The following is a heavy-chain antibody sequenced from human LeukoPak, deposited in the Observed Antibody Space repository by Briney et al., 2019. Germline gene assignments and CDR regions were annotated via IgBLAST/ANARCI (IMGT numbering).Heavy chain of an antibody. J-gene: IGHJ3*02. CDR2: INTNTGNP. Sequence: ASVKVSCKASGYTFTSYAMNWVRQAPGQGLRWMDWINTNTGNPTYAQGFTGRFVFSLDTSVSTAYLQISSLKAEDTAVYYCARAMIVVVDHAFDIWGQGTMVTVSS. CDR1: GYTFTSYA. V-gene: IGHV7-4-1*02. D-gene: IGHD3-22*01. CDR3: ARAMIVVVDHAFDI.